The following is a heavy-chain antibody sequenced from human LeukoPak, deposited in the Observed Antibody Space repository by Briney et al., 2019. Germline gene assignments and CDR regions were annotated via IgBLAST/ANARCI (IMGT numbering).Heavy chain of an antibody. D-gene: IGHD3-10*01. CDR1: GGTFSSYA. V-gene: IGHV1-69*01. CDR2: IIPIFGTA. CDR3: ASGERITMVRGVIGYCYYYMDV. Sequence: SSVKVSCKASGGTFSSYAISWVRQAPGQGLEWMGGIIPIFGTANYAQKFQGRVTITADESTSTAYMELSSLRSEDTAVYYCASGERITMVRGVIGYCYYYMDVWGKGTTVTVSS. J-gene: IGHJ6*03.